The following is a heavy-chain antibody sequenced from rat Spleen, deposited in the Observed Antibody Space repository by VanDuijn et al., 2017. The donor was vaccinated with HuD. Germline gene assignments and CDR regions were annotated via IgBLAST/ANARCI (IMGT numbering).Heavy chain of an antibody. V-gene: IGHV5-29*01. CDR2: ISYDGSST. Sequence: EVLLVESGGGLVQPGRSLKLSCAASGFTFSDFYMAWVRQAPMKGLEWVATISYDGSSTYYRDSVKGRFTISRDNAKSTLSLQMDSLRSEDTATYYCARRHFGYTDYFDYWGQGVMVTVSS. J-gene: IGHJ2*01. D-gene: IGHD1-4*01. CDR3: ARRHFGYTDYFDY. CDR1: GFTFSDFY.